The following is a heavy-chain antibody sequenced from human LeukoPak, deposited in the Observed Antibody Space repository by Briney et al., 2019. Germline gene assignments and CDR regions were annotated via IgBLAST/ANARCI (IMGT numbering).Heavy chain of an antibody. CDR1: GGSISSYY. J-gene: IGHJ6*02. CDR2: IYYSGST. V-gene: IGHV4-59*12. Sequence: PSETLSLTCTVSGGSISSYYWSWIRQPPGKGLEWIGYIYYSGSTNYNPSLKSRVTISVDTSKNQFSLKLSSVTAADTAVYYCARAKSGYSYGHYYYYYGMDVWGQGTTVTVSS. CDR3: ARAKSGYSYGHYYYYYGMDV. D-gene: IGHD5-18*01.